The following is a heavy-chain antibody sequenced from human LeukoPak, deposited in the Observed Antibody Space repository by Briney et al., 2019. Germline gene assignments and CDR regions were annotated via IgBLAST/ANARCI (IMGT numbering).Heavy chain of an antibody. CDR2: IKQDGSEK. D-gene: IGHD3-22*01. V-gene: IGHV3-7*04. Sequence: GGSLRLSCAASGFTFSSYWMSWVRQAPGKGLEWVANIKQDGSEKHYVDSVKGRFTISRDNAKNSLYLQMDSLRAEDTAVYYCAKDFYYYESGDYYYYFDYWGQGTLVTVSS. J-gene: IGHJ4*02. CDR3: AKDFYYYESGDYYYYFDY. CDR1: GFTFSSYW.